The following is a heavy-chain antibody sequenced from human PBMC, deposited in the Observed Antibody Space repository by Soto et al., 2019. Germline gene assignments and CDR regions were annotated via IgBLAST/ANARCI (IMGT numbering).Heavy chain of an antibody. J-gene: IGHJ3*02. CDR3: AKDPGLHCSSTSCYGQGAFDI. Sequence: GGSLRLSCAASGFTFSSYAMSWVRQAPGKGLEWVSAISGSGGSTYYADSVKGRFTISRDNSKNTLYLQMNSLRAEDTAVYYCAKDPGLHCSSTSCYGQGAFDIWGQGTMVTVSS. D-gene: IGHD2-2*01. V-gene: IGHV3-23*01. CDR2: ISGSGGST. CDR1: GFTFSSYA.